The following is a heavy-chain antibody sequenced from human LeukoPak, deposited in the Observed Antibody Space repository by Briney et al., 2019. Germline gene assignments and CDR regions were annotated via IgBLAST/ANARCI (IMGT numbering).Heavy chain of an antibody. Sequence: SETLSLTCTVSGGSISSYYWSWVRQPPGKGLEWIGYIYYSGSTNYNPSLKSRVTISVDTSKNQFSLKLSSVTAADTAVYYCASTNYYDSSGYYYFDYWGQGTLVTVSS. D-gene: IGHD3-22*01. CDR1: GGSISSYY. CDR3: ASTNYYDSSGYYYFDY. J-gene: IGHJ4*02. CDR2: IYYSGST. V-gene: IGHV4-59*08.